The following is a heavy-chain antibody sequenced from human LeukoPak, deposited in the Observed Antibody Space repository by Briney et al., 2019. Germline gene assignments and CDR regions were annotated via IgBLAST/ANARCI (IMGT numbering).Heavy chain of an antibody. CDR3: ARELYCSGGTCYGPHYFDH. D-gene: IGHD2-15*01. Sequence: GGSLRLSCAASGFTFSTYWMSWVRQAPGKGLEWVANIKQDGSEKYYVDSVKGRFTISRDNAKNSLYLQMNSLRAEDTAVYYCARELYCSGGTCYGPHYFDHWGQGTLVTVSS. V-gene: IGHV3-7*01. CDR2: IKQDGSEK. J-gene: IGHJ4*02. CDR1: GFTFSTYW.